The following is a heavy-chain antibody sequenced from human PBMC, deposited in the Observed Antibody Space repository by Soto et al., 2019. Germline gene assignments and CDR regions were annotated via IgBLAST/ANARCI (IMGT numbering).Heavy chain of an antibody. Sequence: QVQLVQSGAEVKKPGSSVRVSCKDSGAAFNTITINWVRQAPGHGLEWMGGFVPVFGSATYAQKFQGRVAITADASTSTFYMELVGLHSEDTALYYCLREDETTGSYSWFDPWGQGTLVTVSS. D-gene: IGHD3-9*01. CDR1: GAAFNTIT. CDR2: FVPVFGSA. J-gene: IGHJ5*02. CDR3: LREDETTGSYSWFDP. V-gene: IGHV1-69*01.